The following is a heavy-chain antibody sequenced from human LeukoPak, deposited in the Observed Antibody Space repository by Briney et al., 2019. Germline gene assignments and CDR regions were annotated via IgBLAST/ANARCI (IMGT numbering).Heavy chain of an antibody. Sequence: GESLKISCKDPGYSFTNSWIGWVRQMPGKGLEWMGIIYSGDSATKYSPSFQGQVTISADKSISTAYLQWSSLKASDTAMYYCARGITSTSCCGICYPYYFDYWGQGTLVTVSS. CDR2: IYSGDSAT. V-gene: IGHV5-51*01. CDR3: ARGITSTSCCGICYPYYFDY. CDR1: GYSFTNSW. J-gene: IGHJ4*02. D-gene: IGHD2-2*01.